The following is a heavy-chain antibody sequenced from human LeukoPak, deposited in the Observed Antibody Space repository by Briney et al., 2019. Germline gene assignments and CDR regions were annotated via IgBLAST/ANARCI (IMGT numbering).Heavy chain of an antibody. Sequence: HPGGSLRLSCAASGFTFSNAWMSWVRQAPGKGLEWVSYISSSGSTIYYADSVKGRFTISRDNAKNSLYLQMNSLRAEDTAVYYCARGTTVGWFDPWGQGTLVTVSS. CDR2: ISSSGSTI. D-gene: IGHD4-23*01. V-gene: IGHV3-48*04. CDR3: ARGTTVGWFDP. J-gene: IGHJ5*02. CDR1: GFTFSNAW.